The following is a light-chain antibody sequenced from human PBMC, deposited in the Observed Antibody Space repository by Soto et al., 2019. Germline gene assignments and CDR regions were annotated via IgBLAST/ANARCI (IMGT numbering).Light chain of an antibody. V-gene: IGKV3-11*01. J-gene: IGKJ4*01. CDR3: QQRKHWPPLT. Sequence: EVVLTQSPATLSLSPGERAILSCRASQSVEKYLVWYQQKPGQAPRLLIYDTSNRATGIPARFSGSGSETDFTLTLSSLEPEDFAVYYCQQRKHWPPLTFGGGTKVELK. CDR2: DTS. CDR1: QSVEKY.